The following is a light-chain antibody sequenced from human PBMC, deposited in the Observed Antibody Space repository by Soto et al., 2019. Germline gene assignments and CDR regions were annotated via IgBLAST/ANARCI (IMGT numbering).Light chain of an antibody. CDR3: CSYAGSITWV. CDR2: EDS. Sequence: QSALTQPASVSGSPGQSITISCTGTSSDVGSYNLVSWYQQHPGKAPKLMIYEDSKRPSGVSNRFSGFKSGNTASLTISGLQAEDEAYYYCCSYAGSITWVFGGGTQLTVL. CDR1: SSDVGSYNL. J-gene: IGLJ7*01. V-gene: IGLV2-23*01.